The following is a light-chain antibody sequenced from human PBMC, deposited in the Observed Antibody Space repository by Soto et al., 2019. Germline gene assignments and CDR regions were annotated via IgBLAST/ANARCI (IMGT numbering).Light chain of an antibody. J-gene: IGKJ2*01. Sequence: DIRMTQSPSSLSASVGDRVTITCQASQDISNYLNWYQHKPGKAPKLLVYGASNLETGVPSRFSGSGSGTDFTFTISSLQPEDIATDYCQQYDNLPQDTFGQGTKLEIK. CDR2: GAS. CDR1: QDISNY. CDR3: QQYDNLPQDT. V-gene: IGKV1-33*01.